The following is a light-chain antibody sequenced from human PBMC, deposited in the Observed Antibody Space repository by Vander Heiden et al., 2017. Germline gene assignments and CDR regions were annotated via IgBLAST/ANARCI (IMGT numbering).Light chain of an antibody. CDR1: SSVVGGYNY. Sequence: SSLTQPPSPSGSPGQSVTTSRTGTSSVVGGYNYVPWYQQHPGKAPTLMIYEDSNRPSGVPDRFSGSKSGNTASPTVSGLQAEDEADYYCSSYAGSNNFVVFGGGTKLTVL. CDR3: SSYAGSNNFVV. CDR2: EDS. J-gene: IGLJ2*01. V-gene: IGLV2-8*01.